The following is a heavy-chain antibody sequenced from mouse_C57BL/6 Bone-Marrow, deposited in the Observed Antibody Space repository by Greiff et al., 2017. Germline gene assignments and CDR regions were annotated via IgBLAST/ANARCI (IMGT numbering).Heavy chain of an antibody. V-gene: IGHV1-81*01. Sequence: VKLVESGAELARPGASVKLSCKASGYTFTSYGISWVKQRTGQGLEWIGEIYPRSGNTYYNEKFKGKATLTADKSSSTAYMELRSLTSEDSAVYFCARNGYYTHYYAMDYWGQGTSVTVSS. J-gene: IGHJ4*01. D-gene: IGHD2-3*01. CDR3: ARNGYYTHYYAMDY. CDR1: GYTFTSYG. CDR2: IYPRSGNT.